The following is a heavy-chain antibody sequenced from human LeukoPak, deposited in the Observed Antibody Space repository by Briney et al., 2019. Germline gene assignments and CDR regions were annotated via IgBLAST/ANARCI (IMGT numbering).Heavy chain of an antibody. CDR1: GFTFNNYG. CDR3: ARRGGSSSRRSPIDY. J-gene: IGHJ4*02. CDR2: ISNDGGGT. V-gene: IGHV3-23*01. Sequence: GGSLRLSCAASGFTFNNYGLIWVRQAPGKGLEWVAAISNDGGGTMYASFVEGRFTISRDNARNSLFLQMNGLRAEDTAVYYCARRGGSSSRRSPIDYWGQGTLVTVSS. D-gene: IGHD6-6*01.